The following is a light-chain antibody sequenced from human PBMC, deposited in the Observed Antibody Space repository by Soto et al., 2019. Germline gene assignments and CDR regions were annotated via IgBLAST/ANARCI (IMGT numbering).Light chain of an antibody. Sequence: DIQMTQSPSTLSASVGDRVTITCRASQSISDWLAWYQQRPGKAPNLLIYKASTLASGVPSRFSGSGSGTEFTLSISSLQPDDFATYYCQQYNSPLIFGGGTKVEI. CDR2: KAS. V-gene: IGKV1-5*03. CDR1: QSISDW. CDR3: QQYNSPLI. J-gene: IGKJ4*01.